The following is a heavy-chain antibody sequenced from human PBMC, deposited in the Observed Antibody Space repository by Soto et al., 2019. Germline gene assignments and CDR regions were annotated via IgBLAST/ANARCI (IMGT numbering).Heavy chain of an antibody. J-gene: IGHJ5*02. V-gene: IGHV3-30*03. CDR1: GFTLSSYG. CDR2: ISYDGSNK. CDR3: ARGQEDIVVVSAAMVFNWFDP. Sequence: GGFLRLSCAASGFTLSSYGMHRVRQAPGKGLEGGAVISYDGSNKYYADSVKGRFTISRDNSKNTLYLQMGSLRAEDMAVYYCARGQEDIVVVSAAMVFNWFDPWGQGTLVTVSS. D-gene: IGHD2-2*01.